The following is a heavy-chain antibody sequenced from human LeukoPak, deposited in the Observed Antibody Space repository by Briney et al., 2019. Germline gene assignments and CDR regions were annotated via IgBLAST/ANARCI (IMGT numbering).Heavy chain of an antibody. CDR3: AKDRYSSSWYTIDY. V-gene: IGHV3-43*02. CDR2: ILGDGSST. CDR1: GFTFDDYA. Sequence: GGSLRLSCAASGFTFDDYAMHWVRQAPGKGLEWVSLILGDGSSTNYADSVKGRFTISRDNSKNSLYLHMNSLRVEDTALYFCAKDRYSSSWYTIDYWGQGTLVTVSS. D-gene: IGHD6-13*01. J-gene: IGHJ4*02.